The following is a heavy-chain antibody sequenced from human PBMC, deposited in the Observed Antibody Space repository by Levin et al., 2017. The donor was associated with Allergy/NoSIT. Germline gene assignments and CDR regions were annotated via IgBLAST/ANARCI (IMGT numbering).Heavy chain of an antibody. J-gene: IGHJ4*02. CDR2: INHSGST. CDR3: ARRILYWWYVDY. D-gene: IGHD2-8*02. CDR1: GGSFSGYY. V-gene: IGHV4-34*01. Sequence: SSETLSLTCAVYGGSFSGYYWSWIRQPPGKGLEWIGEINHSGSTNYNPSLKSRVTISVDTSKNQFSLKLSSVTAADTAVYYCARRILYWWYVDYWGQGTLVTVSS.